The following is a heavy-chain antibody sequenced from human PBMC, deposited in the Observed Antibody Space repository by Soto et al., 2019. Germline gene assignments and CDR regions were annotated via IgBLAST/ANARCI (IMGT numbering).Heavy chain of an antibody. V-gene: IGHV3-23*01. D-gene: IGHD5-12*01. Sequence: GGSLRLSCAASGFTFSSYAMSWVRQAPGKGLEWVSAISGSGGSTHYADSVKGRFTISRDNSKNTLYLQMNSLRAEDTAVYYCAKPLQYGWLQYTKEWDASFDIWGQGTMVTVSS. CDR2: ISGSGGST. CDR3: AKPLQYGWLQYTKEWDASFDI. J-gene: IGHJ3*02. CDR1: GFTFSSYA.